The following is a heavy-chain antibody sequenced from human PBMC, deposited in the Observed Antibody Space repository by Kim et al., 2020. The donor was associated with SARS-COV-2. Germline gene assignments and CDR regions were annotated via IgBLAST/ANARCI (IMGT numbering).Heavy chain of an antibody. J-gene: IGHJ4*02. CDR1: GFTFSSYA. CDR3: AREGGYRIDY. V-gene: IGHV3-30-3*01. CDR2: ISYDGSNK. Sequence: GGSLRLSCAASGFTFSSYAMHWVRQAPGKGLEWVAVISYDGSNKYYADSVKGRFTISRDNSKNTLYLQMNSLRAEDTAVYYCAREGGYRIDYWGQGTLVT. D-gene: IGHD1-26*01.